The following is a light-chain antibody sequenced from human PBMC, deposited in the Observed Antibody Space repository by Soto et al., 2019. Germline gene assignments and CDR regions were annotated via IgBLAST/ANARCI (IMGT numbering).Light chain of an antibody. Sequence: EIVLTQSPDTLSLSPGETAALSCRASQSFTNSFLAWYQQRTGQPPRLLVYGTSNRAVGIPDRFSGSGSGTDFTLTISGLEPEDFAVYYCQQYGDSPTFSPGTKVEVK. CDR2: GTS. CDR1: QSFTNSF. V-gene: IGKV3-20*01. CDR3: QQYGDSPT. J-gene: IGKJ1*01.